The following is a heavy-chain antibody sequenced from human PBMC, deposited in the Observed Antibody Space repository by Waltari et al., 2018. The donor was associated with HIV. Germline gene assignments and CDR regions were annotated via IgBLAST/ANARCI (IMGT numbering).Heavy chain of an antibody. J-gene: IGHJ4*02. CDR2: IRSKAYGGTT. CDR1: GFTFGDYA. D-gene: IGHD4-17*01. Sequence: EVQLVESGGGLVQPGRSLRLSCTASGFTFGDYAISWFRQAPGKGLEWVGCIRSKAYGGTTEYASSVKGRFTISRDDSRSISYLQMNSLQTEDTAVYYCTKGRMTTDYWGQGTLVTVSS. V-gene: IGHV3-49*03. CDR3: TKGRMTTDY.